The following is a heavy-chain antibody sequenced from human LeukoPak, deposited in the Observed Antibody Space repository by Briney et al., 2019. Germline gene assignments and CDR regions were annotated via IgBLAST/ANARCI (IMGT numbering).Heavy chain of an antibody. Sequence: SETLSLTCTVSGGSISTYYWSWIRQPPGKGLEWIGYIFYTGSTNCNPSLKSRVTVSVGTSKNQLSLKLSSVTPADTAVYYCARARVPYAYYFDSWGQGALVTVSS. D-gene: IGHD2-2*01. V-gene: IGHV4-59*01. J-gene: IGHJ4*02. CDR1: GGSISTYY. CDR2: IFYTGST. CDR3: ARARVPYAYYFDS.